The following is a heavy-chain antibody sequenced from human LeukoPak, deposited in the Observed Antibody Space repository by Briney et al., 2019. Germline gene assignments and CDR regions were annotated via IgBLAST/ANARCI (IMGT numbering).Heavy chain of an antibody. V-gene: IGHV4-34*01. J-gene: IGHJ4*02. CDR3: ASLGSGTRYYFDY. Sequence: SETLSLPCAVYGGSFSGYYWSWIRQPPGKGLEWIGEINHSGSTNYNPSLKSRVTISVDTSKNQFSLKLSSVTAADTAVYYCASLGSGTRYYFDYWGQGTLVTVSS. CDR2: INHSGST. CDR1: GGSFSGYY. D-gene: IGHD3-10*01.